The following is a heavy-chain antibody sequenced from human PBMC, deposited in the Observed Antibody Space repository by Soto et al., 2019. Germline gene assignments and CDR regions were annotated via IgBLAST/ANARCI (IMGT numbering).Heavy chain of an antibody. D-gene: IGHD2-15*01. V-gene: IGHV3-7*01. CDR2: VNEDGGEK. Sequence: GGSLRLSCAASGFTFSSYYMSWVRQAQGKGLEWVANVNEDGGEKYYVDSVKGRFTVSRDNAENSLYLQMNSLRAEDTAVYYCASSCSGGSCPYNYYYYGMDVWGQGTTVTVSS. J-gene: IGHJ6*02. CDR3: ASSCSGGSCPYNYYYYGMDV. CDR1: GFTFSSYY.